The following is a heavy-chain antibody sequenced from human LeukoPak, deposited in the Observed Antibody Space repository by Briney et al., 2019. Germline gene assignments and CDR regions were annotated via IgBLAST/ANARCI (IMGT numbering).Heavy chain of an antibody. Sequence: TTSETLSLTCTVSGGSISSYYWSWIRQPLGKALEWIGYIYTSGSTNYNPSLRSRLTISVDTSKNQFSLRLSSGTAADTAVYYCASVIPATSWFDPWGQGTLVTVSS. CDR2: IYTSGST. D-gene: IGHD2-2*01. V-gene: IGHV4-4*09. J-gene: IGHJ5*02. CDR3: ASVIPATSWFDP. CDR1: GGSISSYY.